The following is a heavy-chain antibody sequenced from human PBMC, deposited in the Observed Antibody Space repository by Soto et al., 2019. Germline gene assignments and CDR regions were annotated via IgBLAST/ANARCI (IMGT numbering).Heavy chain of an antibody. V-gene: IGHV3-15*01. CDR3: TPDPILAAAGGSDH. J-gene: IGHJ5*02. CDR2: IKSNTDGGTT. Sequence: EVQLVESGGGLVKPGGSLRLSCEASGFTFIYAWMSWVRQAPGKGLEWVGHIKSNTDGGTTDYAAPVNGRFTISRDDSKTTLYLQMSSLKTEDTAVYYCTPDPILAAAGGSDHRGQGTLVTVSS. D-gene: IGHD6-13*01. CDR1: GFTFIYAW.